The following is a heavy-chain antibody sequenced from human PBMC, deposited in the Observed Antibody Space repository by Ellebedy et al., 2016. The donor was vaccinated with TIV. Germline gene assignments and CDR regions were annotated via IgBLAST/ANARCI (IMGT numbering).Heavy chain of an antibody. V-gene: IGHV1-18*01. CDR2: ISAYNGNT. Sequence: ASVKVSXKASGYTFTSYGISWVRQAPGQGLEWMGWISAYNGNTNYAQKLQGRVTMTTDTSTSTAYMELRSLRSDDTAVYYCARYDFWSGSHHGFYYYYYMDVWGKGTTVTVSS. CDR3: ARYDFWSGSHHGFYYYYYMDV. J-gene: IGHJ6*03. D-gene: IGHD3-3*01. CDR1: GYTFTSYG.